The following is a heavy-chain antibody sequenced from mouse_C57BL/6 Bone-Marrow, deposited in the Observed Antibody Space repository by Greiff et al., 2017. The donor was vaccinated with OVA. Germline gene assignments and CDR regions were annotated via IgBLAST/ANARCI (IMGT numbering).Heavy chain of an antibody. CDR2: INPGSGGT. CDR1: GYAFTNYL. Sequence: QVQLQQSGAELVRPGTSVKVSCKASGYAFTNYLIEWVKQRPGQGLEWIGVINPGSGGTNYNEKFKGKATLTADKSSSTAYMQLSSLTSEDSAVYFWARYDYDRGGFDYWGQGTTLTVSS. CDR3: ARYDYDRGGFDY. J-gene: IGHJ2*01. V-gene: IGHV1-54*01. D-gene: IGHD2-4*01.